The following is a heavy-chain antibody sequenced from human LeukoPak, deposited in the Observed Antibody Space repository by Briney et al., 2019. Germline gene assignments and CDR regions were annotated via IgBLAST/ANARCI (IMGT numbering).Heavy chain of an antibody. D-gene: IGHD2-2*01. CDR1: GYSISSGYY. CDR2: IYHSGST. Sequence: SETLSLTCAVSGYSISSGYYWGWIRQPPGKGLEWIGSIYHSGSTHYNPSLKSRVTISVDTSKNQFSLKLSSVTAADTAVYYCARSLVVPAAIGSYHFDYWGQGTLVTVSS. V-gene: IGHV4-38-2*01. CDR3: ARSLVVPAAIGSYHFDY. J-gene: IGHJ4*02.